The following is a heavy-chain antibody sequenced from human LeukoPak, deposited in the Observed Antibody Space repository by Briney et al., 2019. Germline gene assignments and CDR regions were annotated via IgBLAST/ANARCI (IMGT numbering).Heavy chain of an antibody. D-gene: IGHD1-1*01. CDR3: ARGGGTTGYY. Sequence: SETLSLTCTVSGGSISSSSYYWGWIRQPPGKGLEWIGSIYYSGSTNYNPSLKSRVTISVDTSKNQFSLKLSSVTAADTAVYYCARGGGTTGYYWGQGTLVTVSS. V-gene: IGHV4-39*07. CDR1: GGSISSSSYY. J-gene: IGHJ4*02. CDR2: IYYSGST.